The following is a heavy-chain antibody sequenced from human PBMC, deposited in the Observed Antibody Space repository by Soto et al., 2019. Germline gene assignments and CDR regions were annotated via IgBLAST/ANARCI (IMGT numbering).Heavy chain of an antibody. J-gene: IGHJ4*02. Sequence: SETLSLTCDVSGGSLYSSNWWTWARQPPGKGLEWIGSIYYSGSTYYNPSLKSRVTISVDTSKNQFSLKLSSVTAADTAVYYCALSGYSYDLNGRYYFDYWGQGTLVTVSS. D-gene: IGHD5-18*01. V-gene: IGHV4-39*01. CDR3: ALSGYSYDLNGRYYFDY. CDR2: IYYSGST. CDR1: GGSLYSSNW.